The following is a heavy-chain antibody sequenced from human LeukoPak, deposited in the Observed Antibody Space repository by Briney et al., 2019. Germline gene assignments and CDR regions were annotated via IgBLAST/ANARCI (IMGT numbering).Heavy chain of an antibody. D-gene: IGHD6-19*01. CDR3: AKRSRVSVTGPGYFDY. CDR1: GVTFSSHA. CDR2: ISGSGGST. V-gene: IGHV3-23*01. J-gene: IGHJ4*02. Sequence: PGGSLRLSCAASGVTFSSHAMSWVRQAPGKGLEWVSSISGSGGSTDYADSVKGRFTISRDNSKNTLYLQMNSLRAEDTAVYYCAKRSRVSVTGPGYFDYWGQGTLVTVSS.